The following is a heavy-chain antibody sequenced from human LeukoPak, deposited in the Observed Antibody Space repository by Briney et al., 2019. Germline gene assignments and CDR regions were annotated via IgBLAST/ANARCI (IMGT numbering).Heavy chain of an antibody. V-gene: IGHV3-48*03. CDR2: ISSSAGTT. Sequence: GGSLRLSCAASGFTFSSYEMNWVRQAPGKGLEWVSCISSSAGTTYYADSVKGRFTISRDNAKNSLYLQMNSLRAEDTAVYYCARQQLQLWYDWGQGTLVTVSS. D-gene: IGHD5-18*01. CDR3: ARQQLQLWYD. J-gene: IGHJ4*02. CDR1: GFTFSSYE.